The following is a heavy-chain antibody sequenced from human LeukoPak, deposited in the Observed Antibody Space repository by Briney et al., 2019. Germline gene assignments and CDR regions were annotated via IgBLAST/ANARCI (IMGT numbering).Heavy chain of an antibody. CDR3: VRTPPNWGADY. D-gene: IGHD7-27*01. Sequence: ASVKVSCKASDYTFTSYGISWVRQATGQGLEWMGWMSPNSGKIGYAQKFQDRVTMTRDTSISTAYMELSSLRFEDTAVYYCVRTPPNWGADYWGRGTLVTVSS. CDR1: DYTFTSYG. V-gene: IGHV1-8*02. CDR2: MSPNSGKI. J-gene: IGHJ4*02.